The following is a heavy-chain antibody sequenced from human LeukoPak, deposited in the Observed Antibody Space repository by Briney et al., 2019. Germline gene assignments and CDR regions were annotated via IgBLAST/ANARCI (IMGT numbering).Heavy chain of an antibody. CDR1: GFTVSSNY. Sequence: GGSLRLSCAASGFTVSSNYMSWVRQAPGKGLEWVSVIYSGGSTYYADSVKGRFTISRDNSKNTLYLQMNSLRAEDTAVYYCAEIGRFGEPDGDYWGQGTLVTVSS. V-gene: IGHV3-53*01. CDR2: IYSGGST. J-gene: IGHJ4*02. CDR3: AEIGRFGEPDGDY. D-gene: IGHD3-10*01.